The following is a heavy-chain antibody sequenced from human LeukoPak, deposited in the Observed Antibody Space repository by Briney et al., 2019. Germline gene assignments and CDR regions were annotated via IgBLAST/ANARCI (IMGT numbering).Heavy chain of an antibody. D-gene: IGHD4-23*01. Sequence: ASVKVSCTASGYTFTAYYMHWVRQAPGQGLEWMGGINPNSGGTNYAQKFQGRVTMTRDTSISTAYRELSGLRSDDTAVYCCARSSTVVTAIFDDWGQGTLVTVSS. CDR3: ARSSTVVTAIFDD. CDR2: INPNSGGT. V-gene: IGHV1-2*02. CDR1: GYTFTAYY. J-gene: IGHJ4*02.